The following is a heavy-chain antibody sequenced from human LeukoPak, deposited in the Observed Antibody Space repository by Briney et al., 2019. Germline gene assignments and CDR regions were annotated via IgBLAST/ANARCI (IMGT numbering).Heavy chain of an antibody. D-gene: IGHD6-19*01. CDR2: IKSKTDGGTT. J-gene: IGHJ4*02. V-gene: IGHV3-15*01. CDR1: GFTFINAW. CDR3: ANGHYSSGWYDGLGY. Sequence: GGSLRLSCEASGFTFINAWMSWVRQAPGKGLEWVGRIKSKTDGGTTDYAAPVKGRFTISRDNARNSLYLQMSSLRAEDTAVYYCANGHYSSGWYDGLGYWGQGTLVTVSS.